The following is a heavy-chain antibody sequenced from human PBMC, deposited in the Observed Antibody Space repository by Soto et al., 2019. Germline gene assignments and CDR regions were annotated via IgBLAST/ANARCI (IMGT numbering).Heavy chain of an antibody. CDR3: ARDYGDYIGLDY. CDR1: GYTFTSDG. J-gene: IGHJ4*02. V-gene: IGHV1-18*01. Sequence: ASVKGSCKASGYTFTSDGIGRVRQAPGQGLEWMGWISAYNGNTNYAQKLQGRVTMTTDTSTSTAYMELRSLRSDDTAVYYCARDYGDYIGLDYWGQGTLVTVS. CDR2: ISAYNGNT. D-gene: IGHD4-17*01.